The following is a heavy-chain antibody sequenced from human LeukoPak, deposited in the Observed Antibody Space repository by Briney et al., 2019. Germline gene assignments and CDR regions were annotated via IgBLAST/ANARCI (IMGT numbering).Heavy chain of an antibody. CDR2: IYYSGST. J-gene: IGHJ4*02. CDR1: GGSISSYY. D-gene: IGHD5-12*01. CDR3: ARDPGGYSGYGQGFDY. Sequence: SETLSLTCTISGGSISSYYWSWIRQPPGKGLEWIGYIYYSGSTNYNPSLKSRVTISVDTSKNQFSLKLSSVTAADTAVYYCARDPGGYSGYGQGFDYWGQGTLVTVSS. V-gene: IGHV4-59*01.